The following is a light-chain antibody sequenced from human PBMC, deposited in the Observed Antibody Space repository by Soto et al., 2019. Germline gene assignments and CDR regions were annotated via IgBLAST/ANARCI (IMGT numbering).Light chain of an antibody. J-gene: IGKJ1*01. V-gene: IGKV1-5*03. CDR1: QSISSW. CDR3: QQYYSYWP. Sequence: DIQMTQYPSTLSASVGDRVIITCRASQSISSWLAWYQQKPGKAPKLLISKASNLESGVPSRFSGSGSGTEFTLTVSSLQPDDFATYYCQQYYSYWPFGQGTKVEIK. CDR2: KAS.